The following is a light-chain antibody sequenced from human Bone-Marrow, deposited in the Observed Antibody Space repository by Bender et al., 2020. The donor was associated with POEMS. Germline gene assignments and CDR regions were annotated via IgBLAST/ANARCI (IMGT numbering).Light chain of an antibody. CDR3: SSYTSSSTWV. J-gene: IGLJ3*02. V-gene: IGLV2-14*02. Sequence: QSALTQPPSASGSPGQSVTISCTGTSSDVGSYNLVSWYQQHPGKAPKLMIYEGSKRPSGVSNRFSGSKSGNTASLTISGLQAEDEADYYCSSYTSSSTWVFGTGTKLTVL. CDR2: EGS. CDR1: SSDVGSYNL.